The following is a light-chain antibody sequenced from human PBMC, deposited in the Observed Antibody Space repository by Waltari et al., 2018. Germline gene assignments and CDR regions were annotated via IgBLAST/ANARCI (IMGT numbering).Light chain of an antibody. CDR3: QQFYTYPLT. V-gene: IGKV1-9*01. CDR2: HAS. CDR1: QDITSY. Sequence: DIQLTQSPSFLSASIGDRVIITCRASQDITSYLTWYQVKPGKAPKLLIFHASTLQPGVPPRFSASGSGTDFTLTISSLQPEDFATYYCQQFYTYPLTFGGGTKVESK. J-gene: IGKJ4*01.